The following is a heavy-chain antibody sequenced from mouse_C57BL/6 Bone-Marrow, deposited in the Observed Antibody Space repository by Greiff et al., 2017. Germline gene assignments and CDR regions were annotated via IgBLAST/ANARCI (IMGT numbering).Heavy chain of an antibody. J-gene: IGHJ4*01. D-gene: IGHD3-3*01. CDR3: ASLGNRDRGY. Sequence: QVQLQQSGAELMKPGASVKLSCKATGYTFTGYWIEWVKQRPGHGLEWIGEILPGSGSTNYTEKVKGKATFTADTSSNTAYMQLSSLTTEDSAIYYSASLGNRDRGYWGQGTSVTVSS. CDR1: GYTFTGYW. CDR2: ILPGSGST. V-gene: IGHV1-9*01.